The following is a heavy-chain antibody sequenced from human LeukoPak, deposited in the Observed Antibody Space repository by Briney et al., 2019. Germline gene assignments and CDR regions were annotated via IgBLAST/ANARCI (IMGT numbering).Heavy chain of an antibody. Sequence: PGGSLRLSCAASGFTFSSYSMNWVRQAPGKGLEWVSSISSSSSYIYYADSVKGRFTISRDNAKNSLYLQMNSLRAEDTAVYYCARDWPTIAATGTIPEYFQHWGQGTLVTVSS. D-gene: IGHD6-13*01. CDR1: GFTFSSYS. J-gene: IGHJ1*01. CDR2: ISSSSSYI. CDR3: ARDWPTIAATGTIPEYFQH. V-gene: IGHV3-21*01.